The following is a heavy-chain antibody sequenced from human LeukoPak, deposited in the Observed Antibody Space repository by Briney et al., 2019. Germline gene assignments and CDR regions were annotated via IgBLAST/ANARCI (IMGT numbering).Heavy chain of an antibody. D-gene: IGHD3-9*01. Sequence: ASVKVSCKASGYTFTGYYMHWVRQAPGQGLEWMGWINPNSGDTNYAQKFQGRVTMTRDTSINTAYMELRSLRSDDTAVYYCARDGGRYFAPPSGAGYWGQGTLVTVSS. CDR2: INPNSGDT. V-gene: IGHV1-2*02. CDR3: ARDGGRYFAPPSGAGY. J-gene: IGHJ4*02. CDR1: GYTFTGYY.